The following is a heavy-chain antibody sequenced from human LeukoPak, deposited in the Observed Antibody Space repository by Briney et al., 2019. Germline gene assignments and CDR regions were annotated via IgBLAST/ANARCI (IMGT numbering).Heavy chain of an antibody. CDR2: ISSTGAYI. J-gene: IGHJ4*02. Sequence: GGSLRLSCATSGFIFSSDSMIWVRQAPGKGLEWFSSISSTGAYIYYADSLKGRFTISRDNAKNSLYLQMNSLRADDTAVYYCARGLAAAGTRGPYWGQGTLVTVSS. D-gene: IGHD6-13*01. CDR1: GFIFSSDS. CDR3: ARGLAAAGTRGPY. V-gene: IGHV3-21*01.